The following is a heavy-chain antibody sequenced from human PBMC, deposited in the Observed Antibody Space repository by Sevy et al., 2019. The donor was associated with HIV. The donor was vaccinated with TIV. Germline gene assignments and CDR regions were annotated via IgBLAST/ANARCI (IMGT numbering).Heavy chain of an antibody. CDR3: ARTGSGGGHYCLDY. V-gene: IGHV3-73*01. CDR1: GVSFSGSA. J-gene: IGHJ4*02. CDR2: IRMKANAYAK. Sequence: GGSLRLSCAASGVSFSGSAMHWVRQASGRGLEWIGHIRMKANAYAKAYAASAKGRLSISRDELKNTAYLQVSGLKTVDTAVYYCARTGSGGGHYCLDYWSQGTLVTVSS. D-gene: IGHD2-21*01.